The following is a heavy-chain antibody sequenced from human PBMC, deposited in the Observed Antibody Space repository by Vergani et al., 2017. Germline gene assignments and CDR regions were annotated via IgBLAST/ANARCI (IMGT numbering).Heavy chain of an antibody. CDR3: ARGHDFWSGYYPHQPINYYYYMDV. CDR2: INPNSGGT. D-gene: IGHD3-3*01. CDR1: GYTFTGYY. Sequence: QVQLVQSGAEVKKPGASVKVSCKASGYTFTGYYMHWVRQAPGQGLEWMGWINPNSGGTNYAQKFQGRVTITADKSTSTAYMELSSLRSEDTAVYYCARGHDFWSGYYPHQPINYYYYMDVWGKGTTVTVSS. V-gene: IGHV1-2*02. J-gene: IGHJ6*03.